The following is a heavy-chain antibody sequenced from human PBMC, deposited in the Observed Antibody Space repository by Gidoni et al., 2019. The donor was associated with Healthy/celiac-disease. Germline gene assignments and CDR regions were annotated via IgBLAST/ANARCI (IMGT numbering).Heavy chain of an antibody. CDR3: ARDCSGGSCYSDAFDY. J-gene: IGHJ4*02. CDR2: IKQDGSEK. Sequence: EVQLVESGGGFVQPGGSLRLSCAASGFTFSSYWMSWVRQAPGKGLEWVANIKQDGSEKYYVDSVKGRFTISRDNAKNSLYLQMNSLRAEDTAVYYCARDCSGGSCYSDAFDYWGQGTLVTVSS. D-gene: IGHD2-15*01. CDR1: GFTFSSYW. V-gene: IGHV3-7*01.